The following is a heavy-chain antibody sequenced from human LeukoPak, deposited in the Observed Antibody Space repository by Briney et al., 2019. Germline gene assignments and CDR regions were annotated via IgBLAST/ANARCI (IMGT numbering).Heavy chain of an antibody. J-gene: IGHJ6*04. D-gene: IGHD6-19*01. CDR2: ISAYNGNT. CDR1: GYMFTSYG. V-gene: IGHV1-18*01. CDR3: ARDRLGRAVANPYYYNGMDV. Sequence: ASVKVSCKASGYMFTSYGLSWVRQAPGQGLEWMGWISAYNGNTRYAQKLQGRVTMTTDTSTRTAYMEMRSLRSDDTAVYNCARDRLGRAVANPYYYNGMDVWGEGTTVTVSS.